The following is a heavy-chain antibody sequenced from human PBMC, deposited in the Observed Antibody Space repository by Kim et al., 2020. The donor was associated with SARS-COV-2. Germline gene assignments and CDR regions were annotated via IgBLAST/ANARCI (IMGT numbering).Heavy chain of an antibody. Sequence: GGSLRLSCAASGFTFSSYAMHWVRQAPGKGLEWVASISYDGSNKHYADSVKGRFTISRDKFKNTLYLQMNSLRAEDTAVYYCAREVNDVQVTTYYYHGMDVWGQGTTVTVSS. CDR3: AREVNDVQVTTYYYHGMDV. CDR2: ISYDGSNK. V-gene: IGHV3-30*04. J-gene: IGHJ6*02. CDR1: GFTFSSYA. D-gene: IGHD4-17*01.